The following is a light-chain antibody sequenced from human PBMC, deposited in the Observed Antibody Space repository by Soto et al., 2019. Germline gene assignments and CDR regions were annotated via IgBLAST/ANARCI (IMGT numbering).Light chain of an antibody. Sequence: IQLTQSPSSLSASVGDRVTITCRASQGISSYLAWYQQKPGKAPKLLIYAASTLQSGVPSRFSGSGSGTDFTLPISSLEPEDFATYYCQHLNSYPPWTFGQVTKVEIK. J-gene: IGKJ1*01. CDR2: AAS. CDR1: QGISSY. CDR3: QHLNSYPPWT. V-gene: IGKV1-9*01.